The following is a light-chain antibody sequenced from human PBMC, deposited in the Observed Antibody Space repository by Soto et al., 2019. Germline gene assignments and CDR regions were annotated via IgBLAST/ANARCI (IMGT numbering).Light chain of an antibody. Sequence: EIVLTQSPGILSLSPGERASLSCGASQSITSSFLAWYQQKPGQAPRLLIYGAFSRATGIPDRFSGTGSETDFTLTINRLEPEDFAVYYCQQYENSPITFGQGTRLEIK. CDR3: QQYENSPIT. CDR1: QSITSSF. CDR2: GAF. J-gene: IGKJ5*01. V-gene: IGKV3-20*01.